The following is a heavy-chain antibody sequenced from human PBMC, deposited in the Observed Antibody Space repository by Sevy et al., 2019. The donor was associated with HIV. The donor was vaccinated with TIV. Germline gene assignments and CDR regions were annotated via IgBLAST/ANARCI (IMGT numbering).Heavy chain of an antibody. D-gene: IGHD2-2*01. CDR3: ARDWDCSSTSCYLLHYYDSSDSDAFDI. V-gene: IGHV1-2*06. Sequence: ASVKVSCKASGYTFTGYYMHWVRQAPGQGLEWMGRINPNSGGTNYAQKFQGRVTMTRDTSISTAYMELSRLRSDDTAVYYCARDWDCSSTSCYLLHYYDSSDSDAFDIWGQGTMVTVSS. CDR2: INPNSGGT. CDR1: GYTFTGYY. J-gene: IGHJ3*02.